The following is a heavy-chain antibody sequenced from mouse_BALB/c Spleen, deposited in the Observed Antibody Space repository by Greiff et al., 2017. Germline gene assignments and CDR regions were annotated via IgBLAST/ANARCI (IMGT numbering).Heavy chain of an antibody. D-gene: IGHD2-4*01. Sequence: VQLQQSGPELVKPGASVKISCKASGYTFNDYNMHWVKQSHGKSLEWIGYIYPYNGGTGYNQKFKSKATLTVDNSSSTAYMELRSLTSEDSAVYYCARSTIITTFAYWGQGTLVTVSA. CDR2: IYPYNGGT. CDR3: ARSTIITTFAY. J-gene: IGHJ3*01. CDR1: GYTFNDYN. V-gene: IGHV1S29*02.